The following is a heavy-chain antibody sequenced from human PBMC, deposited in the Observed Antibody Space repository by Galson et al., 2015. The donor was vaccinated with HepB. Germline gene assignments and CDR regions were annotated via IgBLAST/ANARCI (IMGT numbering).Heavy chain of an antibody. D-gene: IGHD6-19*01. CDR2: INHSGST. CDR1: GGSFSGYY. Sequence: SETLSLTCAVYGGSFSGYYWSWIRQPPGKGLEWIGEINHSGSTNYNPSLKSRVTISVDTSKNQFSLKLSSVTAADTAVYYCARAVSGWPTYYYGMDVWGQGTTVTVSS. CDR3: ARAVSGWPTYYYGMDV. J-gene: IGHJ6*02. V-gene: IGHV4-34*01.